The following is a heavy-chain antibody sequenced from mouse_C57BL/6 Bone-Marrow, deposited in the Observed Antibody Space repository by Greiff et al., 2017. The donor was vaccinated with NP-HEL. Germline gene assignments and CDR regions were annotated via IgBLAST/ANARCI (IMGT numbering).Heavy chain of an antibody. Sequence: VQLQESGPGLVQPSQSLSITCTVSGFSLTSYGVHWVRHSPGKGLEWLGVIWSGGSTDYNAAFISRLSISKDNSKSQVFFKMNSLQADDTAIYYCARNWGLLYYYAMDYWGQGTSVTVSS. J-gene: IGHJ4*01. V-gene: IGHV2-2*01. D-gene: IGHD2-3*01. CDR3: ARNWGLLYYYAMDY. CDR2: IWSGGST. CDR1: GFSLTSYG.